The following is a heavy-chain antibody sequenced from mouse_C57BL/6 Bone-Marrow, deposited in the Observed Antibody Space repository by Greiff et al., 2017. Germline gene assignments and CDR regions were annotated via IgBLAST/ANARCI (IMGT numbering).Heavy chain of an antibody. CDR1: GFTFSDYG. CDR2: ISNLAYSI. J-gene: IGHJ2*01. Sequence: DVHLVESGGGLVQPGGSLKLSCAASGFTFSDYGMAWVRQAPRKGPEWVAFISNLAYSIYYADTVTGRFTISRENAKNTLYLEMSSLTSEDTAMYYCARSYYGYFYFDYWGQGTTLTVSS. CDR3: ARSYYGYFYFDY. D-gene: IGHD2-2*01. V-gene: IGHV5-15*01.